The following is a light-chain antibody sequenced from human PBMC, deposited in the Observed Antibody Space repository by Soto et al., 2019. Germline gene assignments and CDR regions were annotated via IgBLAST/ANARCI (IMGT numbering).Light chain of an antibody. CDR2: GAS. Sequence: EIVLTQSPGTLYLSPGETATLSCRASQSVSSYLAWYQQKPGQAPRLLIYGASSRATGIPDRFSGSGSGTDFTLTISRLEPEDFAVYYCQQYGSPSRTFGQGTKVEIK. J-gene: IGKJ1*01. CDR1: QSVSSY. CDR3: QQYGSPSRT. V-gene: IGKV3-20*01.